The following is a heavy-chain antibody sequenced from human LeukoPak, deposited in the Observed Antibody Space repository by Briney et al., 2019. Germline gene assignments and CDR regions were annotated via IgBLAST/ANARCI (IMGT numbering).Heavy chain of an antibody. J-gene: IGHJ4*02. Sequence: PGGSLRLSCAASGFTFSSYAMTWVRRAPGKGLEWVSAISGSGAGTFYADSVKGRVTISRDNSMSTLFLQMNSLRAEDTAIYYCAKALRYQLLVEFGNWGQGTLVTVSS. V-gene: IGHV3-23*01. CDR2: ISGSGAGT. CDR1: GFTFSSYA. D-gene: IGHD2-2*01. CDR3: AKALRYQLLVEFGN.